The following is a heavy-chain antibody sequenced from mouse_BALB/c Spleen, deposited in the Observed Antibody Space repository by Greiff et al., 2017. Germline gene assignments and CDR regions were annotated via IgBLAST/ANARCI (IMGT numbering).Heavy chain of an antibody. CDR3: ARVSSSYYYAMDY. V-gene: IGHV5-4*02. CDR2: ISDGGSYT. J-gene: IGHJ4*01. Sequence: EVHLVESGGGLVKPGGSLKLSCAASGFTFSDYYMYWVRQTPEKRLEWVATISDGGSYTYYPDSVKGRFTISRDNAKNNLYLQMSSLKSEDTAMYYCARVSSSYYYAMDYWGQGASVTVSS. D-gene: IGHD1-1*01. CDR1: GFTFSDYY.